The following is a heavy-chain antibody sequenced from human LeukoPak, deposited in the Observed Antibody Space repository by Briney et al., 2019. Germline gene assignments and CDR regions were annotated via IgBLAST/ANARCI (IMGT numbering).Heavy chain of an antibody. CDR1: GGSISSGDYY. J-gene: IGHJ4*02. CDR2: IYYSGST. V-gene: IGHV4-30-4*01. D-gene: IGHD3-22*01. CDR3: ASYTYYYDSSGYYQHPKDY. Sequence: PSETLSPTCTVSGGSISSGDYYWSWIRQPPGKGLEWIGYIYYSGSTYYNPSLKSRVTISVDTSKNQFSLKLSSVTAADTAVYYCASYTYYYDSSGYYQHPKDYWGQGTLVTVSS.